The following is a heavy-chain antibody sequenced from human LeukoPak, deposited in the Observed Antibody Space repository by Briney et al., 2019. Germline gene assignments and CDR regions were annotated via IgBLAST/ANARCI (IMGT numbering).Heavy chain of an antibody. Sequence: SQTLSLTCTVSGGSISSGGYYWSWIRQPPGKGLEWIGYIYHSGSTYYNPSLKSRVTTSVDRSKNQFSLKLSSVTAADTAVYYCARTHYSSSGYFDYWGQGTLVTVSS. CDR3: ARTHYSSSGYFDY. V-gene: IGHV4-30-2*01. CDR2: IYHSGST. CDR1: GGSISSGGYY. J-gene: IGHJ4*02. D-gene: IGHD6-6*01.